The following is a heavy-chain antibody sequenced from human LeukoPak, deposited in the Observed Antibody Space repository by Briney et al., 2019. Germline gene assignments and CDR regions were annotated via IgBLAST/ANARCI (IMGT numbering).Heavy chain of an antibody. V-gene: IGHV4-4*07. CDR2: ISTSGST. J-gene: IGHJ4*02. D-gene: IGHD3-22*01. Sequence: PSETLSLTCTVPGGSISSYYWSWIRQPAGKGLESIGHISTSGSTNYNPSLKSRVTMSVDASKNQFSLKLSSVTAADTAVYYCARVRYSDSSVLTRTRSYYFDYWGQGTLVTVSS. CDR1: GGSISSYY. CDR3: ARVRYSDSSVLTRTRSYYFDY.